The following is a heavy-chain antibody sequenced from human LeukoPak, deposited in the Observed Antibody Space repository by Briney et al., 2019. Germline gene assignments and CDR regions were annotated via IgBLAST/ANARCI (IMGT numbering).Heavy chain of an antibody. CDR2: MNPNSGNT. V-gene: IGHV1-8*01. J-gene: IGHJ6*02. CDR3: ARGGITGTNYYYYHGMDV. D-gene: IGHD1-20*01. CDR1: GYTFTSYD. Sequence: ASVKVSCKASGYTFTSYDINWVRQATGQGLEWMGWMNPNSGNTGYAQKFQGRVTMTRNTSISTAYMELSSLRSEDAAVYYCARGGITGTNYYYYHGMDVWGQGTTVTVSS.